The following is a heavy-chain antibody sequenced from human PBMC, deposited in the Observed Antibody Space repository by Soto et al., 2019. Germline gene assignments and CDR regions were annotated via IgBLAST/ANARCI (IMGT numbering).Heavy chain of an antibody. CDR3: ASTSYCNGSSSYSRHYYGMDV. CDR2: ITPFVDTS. Sequence: QVRLVQSGAEVKKPGSSVKVSCKVSGGTFSKYSLSWVRQTPGQGLEWMGGITPFVDTSNYAQRFLGRVTITADNPTNTAFLEVRGLKSEDTALYFCASTSYCNGSSSYSRHYYGMDVWGQGTTVTVSS. V-gene: IGHV1-69*06. J-gene: IGHJ6*02. D-gene: IGHD2-15*01. CDR1: GGTFSKYS.